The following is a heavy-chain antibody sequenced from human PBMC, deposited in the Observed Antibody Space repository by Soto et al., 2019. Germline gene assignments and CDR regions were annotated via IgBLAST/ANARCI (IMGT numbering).Heavy chain of an antibody. CDR2: FDAQDGET. J-gene: IGHJ4*02. CDR3: AAKRIAMVRGVLIPQFYFDY. Sequence: ASVKVSCKVSGYILTELSMHWVRQAAGKGLEWMGCFDAQDGETIYAQNFQGRVTMTEDTSIDTAYMELSRLRSEDTAVYYCAAKRIAMVRGVLIPQFYFDYWGQGTLVTVSS. V-gene: IGHV1-24*01. D-gene: IGHD3-10*01. CDR1: GYILTELS.